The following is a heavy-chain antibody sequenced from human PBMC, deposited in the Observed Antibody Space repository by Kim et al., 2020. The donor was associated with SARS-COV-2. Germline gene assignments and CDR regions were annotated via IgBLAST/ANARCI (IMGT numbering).Heavy chain of an antibody. CDR2: INHSGST. V-gene: IGHV4-34*01. D-gene: IGHD3-3*01. CDR3: ASMERSVFDY. Sequence: SETLSLTCSVYGLSFSGSYWSWIRQPPGKGLEWIGEINHSGSTNYNPSLKSRVIISVDTTKNQFSLKLSSVTAADTAVYYCASMERSVFDYWGQGTLVTVSS. CDR1: GLSFSGSY. J-gene: IGHJ4*02.